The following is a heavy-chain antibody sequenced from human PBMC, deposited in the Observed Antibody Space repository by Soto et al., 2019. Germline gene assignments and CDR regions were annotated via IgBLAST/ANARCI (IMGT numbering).Heavy chain of an antibody. CDR1: GGSFSAYW. CDR2: IYPADSDT. Sequence: GEFLTISGPLAGGSFSAYWLAWVRQMPGKGLELMGLIYPADSDTRYSTSFQGQVTLSADKSITTAYLHLSNLKASDTAMYYCARSWNDFGTYGAFDYWGQGTRVTVSS. CDR3: ARSWNDFGTYGAFDY. V-gene: IGHV5-51*01. D-gene: IGHD4-4*01. J-gene: IGHJ4*02.